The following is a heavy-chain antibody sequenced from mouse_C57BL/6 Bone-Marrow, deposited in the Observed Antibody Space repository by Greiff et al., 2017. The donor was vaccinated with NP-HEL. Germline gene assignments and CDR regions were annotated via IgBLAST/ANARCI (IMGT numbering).Heavy chain of an antibody. J-gene: IGHJ2*01. V-gene: IGHV1-4*01. CDR3: ARSSSYIDY. CDR2: LNPSSGYP. CDR1: GYTFTSYT. Sequence: QVQLQQSGAELARPGASVKMSCKASGYTFTSYTMHWVKQRPGQGLEWIGYLNPSSGYPKYNQKFKDKATLTADKSSSTAYMQLSSLTSEDSAVYYCARSSSYIDYWGQGTTLTVSS. D-gene: IGHD1-3*01.